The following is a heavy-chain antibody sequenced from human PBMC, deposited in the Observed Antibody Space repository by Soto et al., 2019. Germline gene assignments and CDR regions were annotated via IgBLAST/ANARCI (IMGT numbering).Heavy chain of an antibody. CDR2: IKTKIEGETT. CDR3: TTGSVEGV. Sequence: QLVESGGGLVRPGGSLRLSCSASGFSISSAWMNWVRQAPGKGREWVGRIKTKIEGETTHYAAPVNGRFTVSRDDSKNMLYLQMNSLKAVDTALYYCTTGSVEGVWGQGTTVTVS. D-gene: IGHD2-15*01. CDR1: GFSISSAW. V-gene: IGHV3-15*07. J-gene: IGHJ6*02.